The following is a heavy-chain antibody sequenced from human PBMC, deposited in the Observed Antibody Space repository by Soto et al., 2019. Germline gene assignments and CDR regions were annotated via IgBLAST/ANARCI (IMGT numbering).Heavy chain of an antibody. CDR2: ISSSSSYI. CDR1: GFTFSSYS. CDR3: AREGVQHGSGPYYYYGMDV. V-gene: IGHV3-21*01. D-gene: IGHD3-10*01. Sequence: SGGALRLSCAASGFTFSSYSMNWGRQAPGKGLEWVSSISSSSSYIYYADSVKGRFTISRDNAKNSLYLQMNSLRAEDTAVYYCAREGVQHGSGPYYYYGMDVWGQGTTVTVSS. J-gene: IGHJ6*02.